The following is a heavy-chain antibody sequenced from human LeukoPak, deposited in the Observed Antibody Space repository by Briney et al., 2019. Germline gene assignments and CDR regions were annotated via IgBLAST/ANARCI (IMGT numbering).Heavy chain of an antibody. D-gene: IGHD3-22*01. J-gene: IGHJ4*02. V-gene: IGHV3-23*01. CDR1: GFTFSTFA. CDR3: AKAPDSSGFPSYFDS. Sequence: GGSLRLSCAVSGFTFSTFAMNWVRQAPRKGLEWVSSLSDSAVSSYYADSVKGRFTISRDNSKNTLYLQMNSLRAEDTATYYCAKAPDSSGFPSYFDSWGQGTLVAVSS. CDR2: LSDSAVSS.